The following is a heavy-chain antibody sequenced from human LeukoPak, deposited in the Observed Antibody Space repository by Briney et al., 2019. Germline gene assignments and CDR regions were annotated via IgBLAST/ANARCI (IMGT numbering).Heavy chain of an antibody. CDR3: ASSVLVYDYVWGSYRPNWFDP. V-gene: IGHV1-18*01. J-gene: IGHJ5*02. CDR2: ISAYNGNT. CDR1: GYTFTSYG. Sequence: GASVKVSCKASGYTFTSYGISWVRQAPGQGLEWMGWISAYNGNTNYAQKLQGRVTMTTDTSTSTAYMELRSLRSDDTAVYYCASSVLVYDYVWGSYRPNWFDPWGQGTLVTVSS. D-gene: IGHD3-16*02.